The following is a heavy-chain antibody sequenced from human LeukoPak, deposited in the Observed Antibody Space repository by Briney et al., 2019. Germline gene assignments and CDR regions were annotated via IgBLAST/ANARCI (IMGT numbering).Heavy chain of an antibody. CDR1: GGTFSSYA. CDR2: MNPNSGNT. CDR3: AIAAEGEGY. D-gene: IGHD3-16*01. Sequence: ASVTVSCKASGGTFSSYAISWVRQATGQGLEWMGWMNPNSGNTGYAQKFQGRVTMTRNTSISTAYMELSSLRSEDTAVYYCAIAAEGEGYWGQGTLVTVSS. J-gene: IGHJ4*02. V-gene: IGHV1-8*02.